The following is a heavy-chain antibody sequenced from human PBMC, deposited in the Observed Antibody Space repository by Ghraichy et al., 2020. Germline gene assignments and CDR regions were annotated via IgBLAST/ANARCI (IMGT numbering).Heavy chain of an antibody. Sequence: GESLNISCVASGFTFSGYWMSWVRQAPGKGLEWVANIKQDGSEKDYVESVKGRFTISRDNAKNSLYLQMNSLRVEDTAVYYCARGPSGGNSLGYWGQGTLVTVSS. J-gene: IGHJ4*02. D-gene: IGHD2-15*01. CDR2: IKQDGSEK. CDR3: ARGPSGGNSLGY. CDR1: GFTFSGYW. V-gene: IGHV3-7*01.